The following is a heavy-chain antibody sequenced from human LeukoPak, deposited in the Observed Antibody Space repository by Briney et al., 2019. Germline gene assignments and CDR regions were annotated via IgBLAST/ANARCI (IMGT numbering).Heavy chain of an antibody. V-gene: IGHV1-69*04. Sequence: SVKVSCKASGYTFTSYDINWVRQATGQGLEWMGRIIPILGIANYAQKFQGRVTITADKSTSTAYMELSSLRSEDTAVYYCARDPWVAAAPIDYWGQGTLVTVSS. CDR2: IIPILGIA. J-gene: IGHJ4*02. CDR1: GYTFTSYD. CDR3: ARDPWVAAAPIDY. D-gene: IGHD6-13*01.